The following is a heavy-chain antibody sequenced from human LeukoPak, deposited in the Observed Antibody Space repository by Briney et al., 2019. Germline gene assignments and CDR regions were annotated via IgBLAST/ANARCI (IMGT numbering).Heavy chain of an antibody. CDR3: ARAHCGSIGCYSGFDP. V-gene: IGHV1-2*02. D-gene: IGHD2-2*02. CDR1: GYTFTDYY. CDR2: ISPNSGGT. J-gene: IGHJ5*02. Sequence: ASVKVSCKASGYTFTDYYIHWVRQAPGQGLGWMGWISPNSGGTNYAQKFQGRVTMTRDTSIDTAYMELSRLRSDDTAVYGCARAHCGSIGCYSGFDPWGQGTLVTVSS.